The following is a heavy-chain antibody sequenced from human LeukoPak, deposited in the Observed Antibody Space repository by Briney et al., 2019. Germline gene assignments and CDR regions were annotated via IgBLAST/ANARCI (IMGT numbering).Heavy chain of an antibody. D-gene: IGHD3-10*01. CDR3: ARDKSGTMMRGVITTYYYSMDV. V-gene: IGHV3-48*03. CDR2: ISASGTLT. J-gene: IGHJ6*03. Sequence: GGSLRLSCAASGFSFSSYEMKWVRQAPGKGLDGISYISASGTLTHYADSVEGRFTISRDNAKNSLFLQMNSLRGEDTALYYCARDKSGTMMRGVITTYYYSMDVWGKGTTVTISS. CDR1: GFSFSSYE.